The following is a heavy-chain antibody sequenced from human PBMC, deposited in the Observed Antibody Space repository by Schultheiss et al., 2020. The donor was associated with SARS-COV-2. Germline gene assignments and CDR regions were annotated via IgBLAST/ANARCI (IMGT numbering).Heavy chain of an antibody. V-gene: IGHV4-59*08. CDR2: IYHSGST. CDR3: ARRGRGASPDY. CDR1: GGSISSYY. D-gene: IGHD3-16*01. J-gene: IGHJ4*02. Sequence: SETLSLTCTVSGGSISSYYWSWMRQPPGKGLEWIGYIYHSGSTYYNPSLKSRVSISVDTSKNQFSLKLSSVTAADTAVYYCARRGRGASPDYWGQGTLVTVSS.